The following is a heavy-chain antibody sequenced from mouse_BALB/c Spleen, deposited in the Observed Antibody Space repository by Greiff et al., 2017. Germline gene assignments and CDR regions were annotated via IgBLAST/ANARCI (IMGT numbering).Heavy chain of an antibody. J-gene: IGHJ2*01. CDR2: ISYSGST. CDR1: GYSITSDYA. Sequence: EVKVEESGPGLVKPSQSLSLTCTVTGYSITSDYAWNWIRQFPGNKLEWMGYISYSGSTSYNPSLKSRISITRDTSKNQFFLQLNSVTTDDTATYYCARGGLRHYFDYWGQGTTLTVSS. D-gene: IGHD1-1*01. CDR3: ARGGLRHYFDY. V-gene: IGHV3-2*02.